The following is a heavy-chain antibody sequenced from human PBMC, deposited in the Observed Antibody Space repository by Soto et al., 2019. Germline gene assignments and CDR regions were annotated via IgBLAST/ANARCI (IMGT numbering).Heavy chain of an antibody. CDR3: ARGRYFEWLSYDY. CDR1: GGSISSYY. V-gene: IGHV4-59*01. CDR2: IYYSGST. J-gene: IGHJ4*02. D-gene: IGHD3-9*01. Sequence: SETLSLTCTVSGGSISSYYWSWIRQPPGKGLEWIGYIYYSGSTNYNPSLKSRVTISVDTSKNQFSLKLSSVTAADTAVYYCARGRYFEWLSYDYWGQGTLVTVSS.